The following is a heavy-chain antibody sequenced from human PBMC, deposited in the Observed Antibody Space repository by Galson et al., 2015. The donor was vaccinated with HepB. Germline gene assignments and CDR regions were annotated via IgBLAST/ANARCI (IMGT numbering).Heavy chain of an antibody. V-gene: IGHV1-2*06. CDR2: INPNSGGT. Sequence: SVKVSCKASGYTFTGYHMHWVRQAPGQGLEWMGRINPNSGGTNYAQKFQGRVTMTRDTSISTAYMELSRLRSDDTAVYYCARGGGKRRSGSYYYYYYYMDVWGKGTTVTVSS. J-gene: IGHJ6*03. CDR1: GYTFTGYH. D-gene: IGHD1-26*01. CDR3: ARGGGKRRSGSYYYYYYYMDV.